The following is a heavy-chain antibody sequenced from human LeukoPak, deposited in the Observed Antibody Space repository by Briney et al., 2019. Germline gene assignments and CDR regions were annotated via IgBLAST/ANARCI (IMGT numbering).Heavy chain of an antibody. J-gene: IGHJ5*02. D-gene: IGHD6-6*01. CDR3: ARKASVNWFDP. Sequence: SQTLSLTCAISGDSVASNSAAWNWIRKSPSRGLQWLGRTYYRFKWYNDYAVSVKSRITINPDTSKKLSSLQLNSMTSEDTAVYYCARKASVNWFDPWGQGTRVTVSS. V-gene: IGHV6-1*01. CDR2: TYYRFKWYN. CDR1: GDSVASNSAA.